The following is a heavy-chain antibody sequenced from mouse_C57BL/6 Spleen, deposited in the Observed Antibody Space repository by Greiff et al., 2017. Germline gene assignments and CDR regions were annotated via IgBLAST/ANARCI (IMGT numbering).Heavy chain of an antibody. D-gene: IGHD2-5*01. CDR2: IYPRSGNT. Sequence: QVQLKESGAELARPGASVKLSCKASGYTFTSYGISWVKQRTGQGLEWIGEIYPRSGNTYYNEKFKGKATLTADKSSSTAYMELRSLTSEDSAVYFCANNYYSNYVEAMDYWGQGTSVTVSS. CDR1: GYTFTSYG. CDR3: ANNYYSNYVEAMDY. J-gene: IGHJ4*01. V-gene: IGHV1-81*01.